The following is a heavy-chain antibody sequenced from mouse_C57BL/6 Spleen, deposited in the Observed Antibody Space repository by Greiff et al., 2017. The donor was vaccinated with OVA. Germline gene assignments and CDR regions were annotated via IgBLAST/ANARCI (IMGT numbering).Heavy chain of an antibody. CDR3: ARGEAYYGKGFDY. Sequence: QVQLQQPGAELVRPGTSVKLSCKASGYTFTSYWMHWVKQRPGPCLEWIGVIDPSDSYNNYNQKFKGKATLTVDPSSSTASMKLSSLTSEDSAVYYCARGEAYYGKGFDYGGQGTTLTVAS. D-gene: IGHD2-10*01. CDR2: IDPSDSYN. V-gene: IGHV1-59*01. CDR1: GYTFTSYW. J-gene: IGHJ2*01.